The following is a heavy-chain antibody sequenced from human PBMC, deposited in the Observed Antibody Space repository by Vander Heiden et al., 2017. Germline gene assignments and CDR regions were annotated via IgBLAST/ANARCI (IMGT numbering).Heavy chain of an antibody. CDR1: GFTFSSYG. CDR2: ISYDGSNK. J-gene: IGHJ4*02. Sequence: QVQLVESGGGVVQPGRSLRLSCAASGFTFSSYGMHWVRQAPGKGLEWLAVISYDGSNKYYADSVKGRFTISRDNSKNTLYLQMNSLRAEDTAVYYCAKDRYGDYVFDYWGQGTLVTVSS. V-gene: IGHV3-30*18. CDR3: AKDRYGDYVFDY. D-gene: IGHD4-17*01.